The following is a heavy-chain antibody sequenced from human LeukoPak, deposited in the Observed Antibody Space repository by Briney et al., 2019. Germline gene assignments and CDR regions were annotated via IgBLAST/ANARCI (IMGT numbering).Heavy chain of an antibody. V-gene: IGHV3-53*01. Sequence: PGGSLRLSCAASGFTVSSNYMSWVRQAPGKGLEWVSVIYSGGSTYYADSVKGRFTISRDNSKNTLYLQMNSLRAEDTAVYYCARDRSSLALDYWGQGTLVTVSS. J-gene: IGHJ4*02. CDR2: IYSGGST. CDR1: GFTVSSNY. D-gene: IGHD6-19*01. CDR3: ARDRSSLALDY.